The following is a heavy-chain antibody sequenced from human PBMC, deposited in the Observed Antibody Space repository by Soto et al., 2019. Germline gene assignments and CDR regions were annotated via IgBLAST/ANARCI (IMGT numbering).Heavy chain of an antibody. V-gene: IGHV1-2*02. J-gene: IGHJ4*01. CDR3: ARDSAAGAGIGWDY. CDR2: INPNNDDT. D-gene: IGHD6-13*01. Sequence: ASVKVSCKASAYIFTDYYMHWARQGPGQGLEWMGWINPNNDDTRYAQKFRGRVTVTMDTSISTAYMDLTRLTSDDTAVYYCARDSAAGAGIGWDYWGQGTLVTVSS. CDR1: AYIFTDYY.